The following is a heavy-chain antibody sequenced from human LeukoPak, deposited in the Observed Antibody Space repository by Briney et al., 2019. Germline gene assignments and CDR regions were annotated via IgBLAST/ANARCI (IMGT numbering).Heavy chain of an antibody. J-gene: IGHJ6*03. V-gene: IGHV4-39*01. CDR2: IYSSGST. CDR1: GGSISSSSYY. CDR3: TKRRGYSFGFDYYYMDV. D-gene: IGHD5-18*01. Sequence: NPSETLSLTCTVSGGSISSSSYYWGWVRQPPGKGLERLGSIYSSGSTYYNPSLKSRVTVSFDTSKNQFSLSLTSVTAADTAVYYCTKRRGYSFGFDYYYMDVWGKGTTVTISS.